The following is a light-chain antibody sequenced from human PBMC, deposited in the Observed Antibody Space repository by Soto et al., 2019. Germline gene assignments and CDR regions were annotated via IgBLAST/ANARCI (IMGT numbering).Light chain of an antibody. Sequence: IQLTQSPSSLSASVGDRVTITCRASQDIAIYLAWYQQKPGKAPKLLIYAASTLYGGVPSRFSGSGSGTDFALPITSLQAEDFATYYCQQLRMYPSTFGGGTKVEIK. CDR2: AAS. CDR3: QQLRMYPST. J-gene: IGKJ4*01. V-gene: IGKV1-9*01. CDR1: QDIAIY.